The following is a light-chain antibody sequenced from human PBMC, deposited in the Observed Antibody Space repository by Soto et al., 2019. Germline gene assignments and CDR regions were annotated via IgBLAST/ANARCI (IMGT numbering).Light chain of an antibody. CDR1: SSDVGGYNY. CDR2: EVS. V-gene: IGLV2-14*01. CDR3: SSSTYSSPPYV. J-gene: IGLJ1*01. Sequence: QSVLTQPASVSGSPGQSITISCTGTSSDVGGYNYVSWYQQHPGKAPKLMIYEVSNRPSGVSNRFSGSKSGNTASLTISGLPAEDEADYYCSSSTYSSPPYVFGTGTKLTVL.